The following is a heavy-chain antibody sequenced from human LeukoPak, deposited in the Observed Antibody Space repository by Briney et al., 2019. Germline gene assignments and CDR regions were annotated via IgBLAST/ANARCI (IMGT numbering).Heavy chain of an antibody. CDR2: ITSSSSTI. D-gene: IGHD6-6*01. Sequence: GGSLRLSCAASGFTFSSYNMNWVRQAPGKGREWVSYITSSSSTIYYADSVKGRVTISRDNAKNSLYLQMNSLRDEDTAVYYCAREYSSSSGSVSDYWGQGTLVTVSS. CDR1: GFTFSSYN. V-gene: IGHV3-48*02. J-gene: IGHJ4*02. CDR3: AREYSSSSGSVSDY.